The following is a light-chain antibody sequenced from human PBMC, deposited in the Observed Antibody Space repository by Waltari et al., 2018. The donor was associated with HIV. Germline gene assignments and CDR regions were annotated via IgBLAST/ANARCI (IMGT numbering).Light chain of an antibody. V-gene: IGLV3-21*04. CDR2: YDS. J-gene: IGLJ2*01. CDR3: QVWDSSSDHVV. CDR1: NIGSKS. Sequence: SYVLTQPPSVSVAPGKTAMITCGGNNIGSKSVYWYQQKPGQAPVLVIYYDSDRPSGSPERFSGSKSGTTATLTISGVEAGDEADYCCQVWDSSSDHVVFGGGTKLTVL.